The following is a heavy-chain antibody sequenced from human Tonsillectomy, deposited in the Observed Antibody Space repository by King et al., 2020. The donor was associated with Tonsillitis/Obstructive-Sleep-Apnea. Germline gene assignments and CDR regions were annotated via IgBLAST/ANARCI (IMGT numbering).Heavy chain of an antibody. V-gene: IGHV4-4*07. CDR1: GGSISSYY. CDR3: ARDLSSSPYNWFDP. D-gene: IGHD6-13*01. J-gene: IGHJ5*02. Sequence: VQLQESGPGLVKPSETLSLTCTVPGGSISSYYWSWIRQPAGKGLEWIGLIDTSGNPNYNPSLKTRVTMSVDTSKNQFSLKLSSVTAADTAVYYCARDLSSSPYNWFDPWGQGILVTVSS. CDR2: IDTSGNP.